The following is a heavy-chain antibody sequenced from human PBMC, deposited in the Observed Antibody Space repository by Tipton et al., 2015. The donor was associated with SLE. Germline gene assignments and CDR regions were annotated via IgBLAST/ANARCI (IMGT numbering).Heavy chain of an antibody. D-gene: IGHD5-18*01. V-gene: IGHV4-31*03. CDR1: GGSISSGGYY. J-gene: IGHJ4*02. CDR2: ISKSGST. CDR3: ARDGDTVMVWASH. Sequence: TLSLTCTVSGGSISSGGYYWSWIRQHPGKGLEWIGYISKSGSTHNNPALKSRVTMAVDTSKNQFSLKLRSVTAADTAVYYCARDGDTVMVWASHWGQGPLVTVSS.